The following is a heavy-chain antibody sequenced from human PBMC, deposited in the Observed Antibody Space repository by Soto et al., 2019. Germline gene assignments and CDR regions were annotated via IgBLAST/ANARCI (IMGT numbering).Heavy chain of an antibody. D-gene: IGHD3-10*01. J-gene: IGHJ4*02. CDR3: ARMAMVRGKYFDY. CDR1: GFTFSSYG. CDR2: IWYDGSNK. V-gene: IGHV3-33*01. Sequence: QVQLVESGGGVVQPGRSLRLSCAASGFTFSSYGMHWVRQAPGKGLEWVAGIWYDGSNKYYADSVKGRFTISRDNSKNTPYLQMNSLRAEDTAVYYCARMAMVRGKYFDYWGQGTLVTVPS.